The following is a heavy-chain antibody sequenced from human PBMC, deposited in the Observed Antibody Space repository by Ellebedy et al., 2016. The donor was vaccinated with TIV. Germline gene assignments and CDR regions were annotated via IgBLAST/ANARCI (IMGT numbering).Heavy chain of an antibody. J-gene: IGHJ2*01. CDR2: IYYSGST. Sequence: GSLRLSXTVSGGSISSSSYYWGWIRQPPGKELEWIGSIYYSGSTYYNPSLKSRVTISVDTSKNQFSLKLSSVTAADTAVYYCARRSGYSYGIPYYWYFDLWGRGTLVTVSS. V-gene: IGHV4-39*01. D-gene: IGHD5-18*01. CDR3: ARRSGYSYGIPYYWYFDL. CDR1: GGSISSSSYY.